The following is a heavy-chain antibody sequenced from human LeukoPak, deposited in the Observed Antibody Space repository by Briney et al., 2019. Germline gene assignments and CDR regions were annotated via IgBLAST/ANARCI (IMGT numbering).Heavy chain of an antibody. Sequence: SVKVSCKAPGGTFSSYAISWVRQAPGQGLEWMGGIIPIFGTANYAQKFQGRVTITTDESTSTAYMELSSLRSEDTAVYYCARGAEYSSSSGFDWFDPWGQGTLVTVSS. D-gene: IGHD6-6*01. J-gene: IGHJ5*02. CDR3: ARGAEYSSSSGFDWFDP. V-gene: IGHV1-69*05. CDR1: GGTFSSYA. CDR2: IIPIFGTA.